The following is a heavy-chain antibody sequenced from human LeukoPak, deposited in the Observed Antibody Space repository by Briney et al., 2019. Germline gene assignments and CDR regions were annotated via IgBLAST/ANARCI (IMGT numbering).Heavy chain of an antibody. V-gene: IGHV3-7*01. Sequence: GGSLRLSCAASGFTFSNYWMSWVRQAPGKGLEWVANIKQDGSEKYYVDSVKGRFTISRDNAKNSLYLQMNSLRAEDTAVYYCASPEPYGDASRGGYWGQGTLVTVSS. J-gene: IGHJ4*02. CDR1: GFTFSNYW. D-gene: IGHD4-17*01. CDR3: ASPEPYGDASRGGY. CDR2: IKQDGSEK.